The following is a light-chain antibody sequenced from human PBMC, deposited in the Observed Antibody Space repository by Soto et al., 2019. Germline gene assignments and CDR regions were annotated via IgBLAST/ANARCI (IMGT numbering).Light chain of an antibody. CDR3: QQYNSSPFT. CDR1: QSISSW. CDR2: KAS. Sequence: DIQMTQSPSTLSASVGDRVTITCRASQSISSWLAWYQQKPGKAPKLLIYKASSLESGVPSSFSGSGSGTEFPLTISILQPDDFATYYCQQYNSSPFTFGGGTKVEIK. V-gene: IGKV1-5*03. J-gene: IGKJ4*01.